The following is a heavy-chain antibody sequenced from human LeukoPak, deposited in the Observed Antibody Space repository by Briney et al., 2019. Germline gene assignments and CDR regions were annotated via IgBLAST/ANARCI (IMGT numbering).Heavy chain of an antibody. CDR3: AKNLGSSAYYGMDV. V-gene: IGHV3-23*01. CDR1: GFTFSXXX. D-gene: IGHD2-2*03. Sequence: SCXASGFTFSXXXXSWVRXAPGXXXEXXXAISGSGGSTYYADSVKGRFTISRDNSKNTLYLQMNSLRAEDTAVYYCAKNLGSSAYYGMDVWGQGTTVTVSS. CDR2: ISGSGGST. J-gene: IGHJ6*02.